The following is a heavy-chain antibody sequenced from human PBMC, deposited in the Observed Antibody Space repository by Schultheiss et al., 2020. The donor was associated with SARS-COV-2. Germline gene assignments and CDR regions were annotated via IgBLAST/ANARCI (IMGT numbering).Heavy chain of an antibody. Sequence: GESLKISCAASGFTFSDYYMSWIRQAPGKGLEWVSNISSSSSYTNYADSVKGRFTISRDNAKNSLYLQMNSLRAEDTAVYYCARDLVGYCSSTSCYSEYYYYYMDVWGKGTTVTVSS. CDR3: ARDLVGYCSSTSCYSEYYYYYMDV. D-gene: IGHD2-2*01. CDR1: GFTFSDYY. J-gene: IGHJ6*03. CDR2: ISSSSSYT. V-gene: IGHV3-11*05.